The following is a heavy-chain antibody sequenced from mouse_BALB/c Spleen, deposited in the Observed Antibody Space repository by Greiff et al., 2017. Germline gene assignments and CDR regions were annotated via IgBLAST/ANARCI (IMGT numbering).Heavy chain of an antibody. CDR2: ISSGGSYT. D-gene: IGHD2-14*01. CDR3: ARRGYDVDYFDY. V-gene: IGHV5-6*02. CDR1: GFTFSSYG. Sequence: EVKLMESGGDLVKPGGSLKLSCAASGFTFSSYGMSWVRQTPDKRLEWVATISSGGSYTYYPDSVKGRFTISRDNAKNTLYLQMSSLKSEDTAMYYCARRGYDVDYFDYWGQGTTLTVSS. J-gene: IGHJ2*01.